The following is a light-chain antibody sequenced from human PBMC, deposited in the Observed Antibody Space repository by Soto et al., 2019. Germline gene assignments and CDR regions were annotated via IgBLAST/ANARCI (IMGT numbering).Light chain of an antibody. CDR2: GTS. J-gene: IGKJ5*01. CDR3: QHRTNWPPN. Sequence: EIVLTQSPGTLSLSPGERATLSCRASQSVDSSFVAWFQQKPGQAPRLLIYGTSSRATGIPDRFSGSGSGTDFTLTISRLETDDSAVYYCQHRTNWPPNFGQGTRLEIK. V-gene: IGKV3D-20*02. CDR1: QSVDSSF.